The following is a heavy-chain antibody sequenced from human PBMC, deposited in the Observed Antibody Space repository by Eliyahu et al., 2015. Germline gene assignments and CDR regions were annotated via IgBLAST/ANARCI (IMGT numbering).Heavy chain of an antibody. Sequence: EVQLLESGGGLVQPGGSLRLSCAASGFTFSSYAMTWVRQAPGKGLEWVSAIRGSGDSTYYADSVKGRFTISRDNSKNTLYLQMNSLRAEDTAVYYCAKMGRPGTATAGTPYWGQGTLVTVSS. J-gene: IGHJ4*02. V-gene: IGHV3-23*01. CDR3: AKMGRPGTATAGTPY. D-gene: IGHD6-13*01. CDR1: GFTFSSYA. CDR2: IRGSGDST.